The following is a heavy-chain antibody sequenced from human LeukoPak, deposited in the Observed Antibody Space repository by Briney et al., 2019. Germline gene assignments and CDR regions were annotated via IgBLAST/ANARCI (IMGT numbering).Heavy chain of an antibody. Sequence: GGSLRPSCAASEFSFNNFAMYWVRQAPGKGLEWVAVISYDGNNKYYADSVKGRFTISRDNSKNTLYLQMNSLRAEDTAVYYCAKGYSGYDYAFDYWGQGTLVTVSS. CDR1: EFSFNNFA. D-gene: IGHD5-12*01. J-gene: IGHJ4*02. V-gene: IGHV3-30*04. CDR2: ISYDGNNK. CDR3: AKGYSGYDYAFDY.